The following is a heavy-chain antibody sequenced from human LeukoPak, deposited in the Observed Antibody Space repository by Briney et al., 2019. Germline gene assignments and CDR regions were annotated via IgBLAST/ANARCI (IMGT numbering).Heavy chain of an antibody. CDR1: GFTFSNYA. CDR3: AKVRSSSGDYHFDY. V-gene: IGHV3-23*01. CDR2: ISGLGGST. D-gene: IGHD3-22*01. J-gene: IGHJ4*02. Sequence: GGSLRLSCAASGFTFSNYAMNWVRQAPGKGLEGVSGISGLGGSTYHADYVKGRFIISRDNSKNTLYLQMNSLRAEDTAVYYCAKVRSSSGDYHFDYWGQGTQVTVSS.